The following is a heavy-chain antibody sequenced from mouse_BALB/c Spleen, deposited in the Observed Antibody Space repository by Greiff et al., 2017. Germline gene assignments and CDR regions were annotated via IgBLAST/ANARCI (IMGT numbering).Heavy chain of an antibody. V-gene: IGHV5-12-1*01. Sequence: DVMLVESGGGLVKPGGSLKLSCAASGFAFSSYDMSWVRQTPEKRLEWVAYISSGGGSTYYPDTVKGRFTISRDNAKNTLYLQMSSLKSEDTAMYYCARQGDGNYNFLFAYWGQGTLVTVSA. D-gene: IGHD2-1*01. CDR2: ISSGGGST. CDR1: GFAFSSYD. J-gene: IGHJ3*01. CDR3: ARQGDGNYNFLFAY.